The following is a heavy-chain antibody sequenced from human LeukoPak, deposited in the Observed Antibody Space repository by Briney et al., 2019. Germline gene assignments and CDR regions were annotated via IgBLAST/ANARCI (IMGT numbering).Heavy chain of an antibody. D-gene: IGHD3-10*01. CDR2: INHSGST. CDR3: ASSLGYYGSGSHYYFDH. V-gene: IGHV4-34*01. CDR1: GGSISSYY. J-gene: IGHJ4*02. Sequence: SETLFLTCTVSGGSISSYYWSWIRQPPGKGLEWIGEINHSGSTNYNPSLKSRVTMSVDTSKNQFSLKLSSVTAADTAVYHCASSLGYYGSGSHYYFDHWGQGTLVTVSS.